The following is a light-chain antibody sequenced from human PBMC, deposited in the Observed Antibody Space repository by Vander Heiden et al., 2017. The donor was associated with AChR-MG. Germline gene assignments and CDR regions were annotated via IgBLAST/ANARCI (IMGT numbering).Light chain of an antibody. CDR3: QQRSNWPPWT. V-gene: IGKV3-11*01. CDR1: QSVSSY. J-gene: IGKJ1*01. Sequence: EIVLTQSPATLSLSPGERATLSCRASQSVSSYLAWYQQKPGQAPRLLIYDASNRATGIPARFSGSGSGTDFTLTISSLEPEDFALYYCQQRSNWPPWTFGQGTKVEIQ. CDR2: DAS.